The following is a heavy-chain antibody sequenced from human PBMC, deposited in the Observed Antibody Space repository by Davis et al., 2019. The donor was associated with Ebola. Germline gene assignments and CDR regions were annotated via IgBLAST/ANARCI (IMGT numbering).Heavy chain of an antibody. CDR2: IYYSGST. V-gene: IGHV4-59*01. CDR1: GGSISSYY. Sequence: SETLSLTCTVSGGSISSYYWSWIRQPPGKGLEWIGYIYYSGSTNYNPSLKSRVTISVDTSKNQFSLKLSSVTAADTAVYYCARDRRPLGFDPWGQGTLVTVSS. J-gene: IGHJ5*02. CDR3: ARDRRPLGFDP.